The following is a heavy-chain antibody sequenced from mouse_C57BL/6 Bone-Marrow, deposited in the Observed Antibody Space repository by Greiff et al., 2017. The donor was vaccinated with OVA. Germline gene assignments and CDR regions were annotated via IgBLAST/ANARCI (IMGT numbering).Heavy chain of an antibody. V-gene: IGHV1-63*01. Sequence: VQLQQSGAELVRPGTSVKMSCKASGYTFTNYWIGWAKQRPGHGLEWIGDIYPGGGYTNYNEKFKGKATLTADKSSSTAYMQFSSLTSEDSAIYYCARSSLYYYGSSYDYWGQGTTLTVSS. D-gene: IGHD1-1*01. CDR1: GYTFTNYW. CDR2: IYPGGGYT. CDR3: ARSSLYYYGSSYDY. J-gene: IGHJ2*01.